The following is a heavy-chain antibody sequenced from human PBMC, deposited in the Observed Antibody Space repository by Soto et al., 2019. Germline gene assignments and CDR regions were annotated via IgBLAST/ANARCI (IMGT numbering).Heavy chain of an antibody. CDR1: GFTFSSYA. D-gene: IGHD3-22*01. CDR3: ATYYYDSSAYSATTRFDY. J-gene: IGHJ4*02. V-gene: IGHV3-30-3*01. CDR2: ISYDGSNK. Sequence: GGSLRLSCAASGFTFSSYAMHWVRQAPGKGLEWVAVISYDGSNKYYADSVKGRFTISRDNSKNTLYLQMNSLRAEDTAVYYCATYYYDSSAYSATTRFDYWGQGTLVTVSS.